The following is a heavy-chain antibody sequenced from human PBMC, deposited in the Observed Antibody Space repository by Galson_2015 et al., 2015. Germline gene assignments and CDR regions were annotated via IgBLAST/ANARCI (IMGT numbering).Heavy chain of an antibody. V-gene: IGHV3-23*01. CDR3: AKGPGGNYPTPDY. J-gene: IGHJ4*02. CDR2: IVGSGSSS. D-gene: IGHD1-7*01. CDR1: GFTFSSDA. Sequence: SLRLSCAASGFTFSSDAVNWVRQAPGRGLEWVSTIVGSGSSSYYADSVKGRFTISRDNSKNTLYLQMNSLRAEDTAIYYCAKGPGGNYPTPDYWGQGTLVTVSS.